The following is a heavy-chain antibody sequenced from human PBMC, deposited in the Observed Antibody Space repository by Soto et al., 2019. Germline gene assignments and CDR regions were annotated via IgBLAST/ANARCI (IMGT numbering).Heavy chain of an antibody. D-gene: IGHD2-8*01. CDR1: AFSFPNYW. CDR2: IKQDGSEE. Sequence: PGGSLRLSCAASAFSFPNYWMALVRQAPGKGLEWVATIKQDGSEEYYVDSVKGRFTVSRDNAKNSLFLQMNSLRADDTAVYYCAKNYCPRSTCNSTNWFDSWGQGTLVTVSS. V-gene: IGHV3-7*01. CDR3: AKNYCPRSTCNSTNWFDS. J-gene: IGHJ5*01.